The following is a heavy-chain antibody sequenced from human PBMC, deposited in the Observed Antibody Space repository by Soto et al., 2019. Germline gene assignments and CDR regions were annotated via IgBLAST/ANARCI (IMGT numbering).Heavy chain of an antibody. CDR2: INHSGST. J-gene: IGHJ4*02. D-gene: IGHD5-18*01. V-gene: IGHV4-34*01. Sequence: PSETLSLTCAVYGGSFSGYYWTWIRQPPGTGLEWIGEINHSGSTNYNPSLKSRVTISVDTSKNQFSLKLTSVTAADTAVYYCARDNGYSYGYNLDHWGQGTLVTVSS. CDR1: GGSFSGYY. CDR3: ARDNGYSYGYNLDH.